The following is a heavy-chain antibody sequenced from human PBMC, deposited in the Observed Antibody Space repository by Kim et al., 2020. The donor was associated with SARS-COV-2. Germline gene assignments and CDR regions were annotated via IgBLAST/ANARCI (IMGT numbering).Heavy chain of an antibody. Sequence: GGSLRLSCAASGFTFSSYGMHWVRQAPGKGLEWVAVIWYDGSNKYYADSVKGRFTISRDNSKNTLYLQMNSLRAEDTAVYYCAKDLRYYGSGSYYESPNYYYYYGMDVWGQGTTVTVSS. V-gene: IGHV3-33*06. CDR3: AKDLRYYGSGSYYESPNYYYYYGMDV. CDR1: GFTFSSYG. D-gene: IGHD3-10*01. J-gene: IGHJ6*02. CDR2: IWYDGSNK.